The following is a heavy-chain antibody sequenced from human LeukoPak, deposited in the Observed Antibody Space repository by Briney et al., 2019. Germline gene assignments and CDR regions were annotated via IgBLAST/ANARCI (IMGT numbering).Heavy chain of an antibody. Sequence: GSLRLSCAASGFTFSDYYWSWIRQPPGKGLEWIGEINHSGSTNYNPSLKSRVTISADTSKNQLSLKLSSETAADTAVYYCARRTRQKAAQFDYWGQGTLVTVSS. D-gene: IGHD2-15*01. CDR2: INHSGST. CDR1: GFTFSDYY. J-gene: IGHJ4*02. CDR3: ARRTRQKAAQFDY. V-gene: IGHV4-34*01.